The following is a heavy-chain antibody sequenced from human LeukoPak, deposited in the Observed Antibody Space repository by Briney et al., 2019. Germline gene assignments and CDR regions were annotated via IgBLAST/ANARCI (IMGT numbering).Heavy chain of an antibody. CDR2: IYYSGST. Sequence: SETLSLTCTVSGGSISSYYWSWIRQPPGKGLEWIGYIYYSGSTNYNPSLKSRVTISVDTSKNQFSLKLSSVAAADTAVYYCARVSAVAGPDYWGQGTLVTVSS. D-gene: IGHD6-19*01. J-gene: IGHJ4*02. CDR1: GGSISSYY. CDR3: ARVSAVAGPDY. V-gene: IGHV4-59*12.